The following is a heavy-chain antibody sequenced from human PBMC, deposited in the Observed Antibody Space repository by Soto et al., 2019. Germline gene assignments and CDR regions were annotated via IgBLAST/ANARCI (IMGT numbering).Heavy chain of an antibody. Sequence: ASVKVSCKASGYTFTGYYMHWVRQAPGQGLEWMGWINPNSGGTNYAQKFQGRVTMTRDTSISTAYMELSRLRSDDTAVYYCARDGEGRYCSGGSCYPQAHNWFDPWGQGTLVTVSS. V-gene: IGHV1-2*02. D-gene: IGHD2-15*01. J-gene: IGHJ5*02. CDR3: ARDGEGRYCSGGSCYPQAHNWFDP. CDR2: INPNSGGT. CDR1: GYTFTGYY.